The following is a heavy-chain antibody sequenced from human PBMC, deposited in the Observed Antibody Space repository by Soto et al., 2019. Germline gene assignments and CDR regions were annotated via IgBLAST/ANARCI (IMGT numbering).Heavy chain of an antibody. CDR3: ARVADSSGYPLDY. Sequence: PSETLSLTCTVSGGSISNSYRSWIRQPPGKGLEWIGYMCCGGTTNYNPSLKSRVTISVDTTKNQFSLKLTSVTAADTAVYYCARVADSSGYPLDYWGQGTLVTVSS. CDR2: MCCGGTT. J-gene: IGHJ4*02. V-gene: IGHV4-59*01. CDR1: GGSISNSY. D-gene: IGHD3-22*01.